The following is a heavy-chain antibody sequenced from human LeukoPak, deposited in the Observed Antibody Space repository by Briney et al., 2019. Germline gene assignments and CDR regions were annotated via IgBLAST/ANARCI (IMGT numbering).Heavy chain of an antibody. J-gene: IGHJ5*02. CDR3: AKPIVVVTAIGWFDP. CDR1: GFTFSSYA. CDR2: ISYDGSNK. V-gene: IGHV3-30-3*02. D-gene: IGHD2-21*02. Sequence: GGSLRLSCAASGFTFSSYAMHWVRQAPGKGLEWVAVISYDGSNKYYADSVKGRFTISRDNSKNTLYLQMNSLRAEDTAVYYCAKPIVVVTAIGWFDPWGQGTLVTVSS.